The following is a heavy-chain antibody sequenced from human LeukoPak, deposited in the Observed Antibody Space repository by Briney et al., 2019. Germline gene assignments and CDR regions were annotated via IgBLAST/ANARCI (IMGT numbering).Heavy chain of an antibody. CDR2: IKQDGSEK. Sequence: PGGSLRLSCAASGFTFRNAWMSWVRQAPGKGLEWVANIKQDGSEKQYVDSVNGRFAISRDNAENSLYLQMNSLKAEDTAVYYCGRFTRSGDSVYWGQGTLVTVSS. CDR3: GRFTRSGDSVY. J-gene: IGHJ4*02. CDR1: GFTFRNAW. D-gene: IGHD7-27*01. V-gene: IGHV3-7*04.